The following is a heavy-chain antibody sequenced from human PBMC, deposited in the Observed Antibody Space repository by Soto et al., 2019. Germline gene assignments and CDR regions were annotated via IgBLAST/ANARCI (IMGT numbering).Heavy chain of an antibody. CDR2: ISGSGGST. CDR1: GFTFSSYA. CDR3: AKEGVTYYYDSSGYEDYFDY. D-gene: IGHD3-22*01. J-gene: IGHJ4*02. Sequence: GGSLRLSCAASGFTFSSYAMSWVRQAPGKGLEWVSAISGSGGSTYYADSVKGRFTISRDNSKNTLYLQMNSLRAEDTAVYYCAKEGVTYYYDSSGYEDYFDYWGQGTLVTVSS. V-gene: IGHV3-23*01.